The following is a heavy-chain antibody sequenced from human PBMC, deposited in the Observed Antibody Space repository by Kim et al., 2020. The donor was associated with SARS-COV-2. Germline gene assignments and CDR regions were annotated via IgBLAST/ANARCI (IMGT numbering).Heavy chain of an antibody. CDR3: ARVGIPAAIYYFGLDL. Sequence: GGSLRLSCGASGFPFRAYTMNWVRQAPGKGLEWVSTISTTSGHTYYADSVKGRFSISRDNANNSLFLQMNNLKADDTGVYYCARVGIPAAIYYFGLDLWGQGTTVTVS. D-gene: IGHD2-2*01. CDR2: ISTTSGHT. V-gene: IGHV3-21*01. J-gene: IGHJ6*01. CDR1: GFPFRAYT.